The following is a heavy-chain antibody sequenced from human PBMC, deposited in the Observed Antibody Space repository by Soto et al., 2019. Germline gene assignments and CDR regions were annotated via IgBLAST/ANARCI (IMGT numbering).Heavy chain of an antibody. J-gene: IGHJ4*02. Sequence: GGSLRLSCAASGFTFDDYTMHWVRQAPGKGLEWVSLISWDGGSTYYADSVKGRFTISRDNSKNSLYLQMNSLRTEDTALYYCAKSSLFALDYWGQGTLVTVSS. CDR2: ISWDGGST. CDR3: AKSSLFALDY. CDR1: GFTFDDYT. D-gene: IGHD3-16*02. V-gene: IGHV3-43*01.